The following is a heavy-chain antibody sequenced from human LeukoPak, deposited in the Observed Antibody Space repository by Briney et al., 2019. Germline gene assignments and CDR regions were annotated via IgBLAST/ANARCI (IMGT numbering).Heavy chain of an antibody. CDR1: GASISSGGYF. CDR2: IYHSGST. J-gene: IGHJ4*02. D-gene: IGHD3-10*01. V-gene: IGHV4-30-2*01. CDR3: ARVVYGSGSVYYFDY. Sequence: KPSQTLSLTCTVSGASISSGGYFWSWIRQPPGKGLEWIGYIYHSGSTYYNPSLKSRVTISVDRSKNQFSLRLTSVTAADTAVYYCARVVYGSGSVYYFDYWGQGTLVTVSS.